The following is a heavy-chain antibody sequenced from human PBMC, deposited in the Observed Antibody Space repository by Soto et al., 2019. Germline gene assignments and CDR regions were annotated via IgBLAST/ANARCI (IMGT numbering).Heavy chain of an antibody. Sequence: QVPLQESGPGLVKPSATLYLSCTVSGCSISNYYCTWFRQTTGKGLEWLGYVHDSWGYNYNPSLKSRLAISLDTSKSQVALKRTSVTATDTAVYSCARQGCGALHGLVDVWGQGTKVTVSS. V-gene: IGHV4-59*08. CDR3: ARQGCGALHGLVDV. D-gene: IGHD1-26*01. CDR2: VHDSWGY. J-gene: IGHJ6*02. CDR1: GCSISNYY.